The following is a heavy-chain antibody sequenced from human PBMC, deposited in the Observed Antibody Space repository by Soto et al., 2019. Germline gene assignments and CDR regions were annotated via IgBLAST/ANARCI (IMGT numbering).Heavy chain of an antibody. J-gene: IGHJ5*02. Sequence: GEYLKISCKGSGYSFNNYWIAWVRQMPGKGLEWMGIIYPGDSNTRYSPSFQGQVIISADKSITTAYLQWSSLKASDTALYYCATDLDYGGNPVWFAPGGQGTLVTTSS. V-gene: IGHV5-51*01. CDR1: GYSFNNYW. D-gene: IGHD2-15*01. CDR3: ATDLDYGGNPVWFAP. CDR2: IYPGDSNT.